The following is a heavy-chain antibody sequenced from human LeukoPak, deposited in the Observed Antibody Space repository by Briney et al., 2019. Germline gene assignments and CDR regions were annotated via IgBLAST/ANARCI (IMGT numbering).Heavy chain of an antibody. D-gene: IGHD3-9*01. CDR3: ARVSILTGYPNWFDP. V-gene: IGHV1-3*01. CDR2: INAGNGNT. Sequence: ASVKVPCKASGYTFTSYAMHWVRQAPGQRLEWMGWINAGNGNTKYSQKFQGRVTITRDTSASTAYMELSSLRSKDTAVYYCARVSILTGYPNWFDPWGQGTLVTVSS. CDR1: GYTFTSYA. J-gene: IGHJ5*02.